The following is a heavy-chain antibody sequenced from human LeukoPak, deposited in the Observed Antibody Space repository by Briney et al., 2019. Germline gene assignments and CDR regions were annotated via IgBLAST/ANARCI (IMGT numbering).Heavy chain of an antibody. CDR2: IIPILGIA. CDR1: GGTFSSYA. V-gene: IGHV1-69*04. D-gene: IGHD3-10*01. J-gene: IGHJ3*02. CDR3: ASFGSGTSDAFDI. Sequence: SVKVSCKASGGTFSSYAISWVRQAPGQGLEWMGRIIPILGIANYAQKFQGRVTITADKSTSTAYMELSSLRSEDTAVYYCASFGSGTSDAFDIWGQGTMATVSS.